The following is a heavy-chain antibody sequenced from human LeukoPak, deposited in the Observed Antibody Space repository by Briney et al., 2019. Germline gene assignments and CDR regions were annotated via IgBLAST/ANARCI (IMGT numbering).Heavy chain of an antibody. Sequence: GGSLRLSCAASGFPFSGFYMTWIRQAPGKGLEWVSVIYGGGKTYYADSVKGRFTLSRDDSKNMLFLQMNSLRVEDTAVYYCARDQATMIRNGLDVWGQGTAVTVSS. CDR1: GFPFSGFY. CDR3: ARDQATMIRNGLDV. V-gene: IGHV3-53*01. J-gene: IGHJ6*02. D-gene: IGHD3-10*01. CDR2: IYGGGKT.